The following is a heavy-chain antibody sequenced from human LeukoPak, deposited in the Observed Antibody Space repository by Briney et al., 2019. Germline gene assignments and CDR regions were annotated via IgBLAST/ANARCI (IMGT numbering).Heavy chain of an antibody. V-gene: IGHV1-2*02. CDR2: INPNSGGT. D-gene: IGHD2-2*01. J-gene: IGHJ3*02. CDR1: GYTFTGYY. Sequence: ASMKVSCKASGYTFTGYYMHWVRQAPGQGLEWMGWINPNSGGTNYAQKFQGRVTMTRDTSISTAYMELSRLRSDDTAVYYCAREGVGVPAAWGAFDIWGQGTMVTVSS. CDR3: AREGVGVPAAWGAFDI.